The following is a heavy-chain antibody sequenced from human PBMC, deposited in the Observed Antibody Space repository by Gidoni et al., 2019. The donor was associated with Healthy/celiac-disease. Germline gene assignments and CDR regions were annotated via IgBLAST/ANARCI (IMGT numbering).Heavy chain of an antibody. CDR1: GFTFSSYG. Sequence: QVQLVESGGGVVQPVRSLRLPCAASGFTFSSYGMHWVRRATGKGLEWVAVIWYDGSNKYYVDSVKGRLTIVRDNSKNTLYLKMNSLRAEDTAVYYCARADRDYDFWSGYYEDRYWGQGTLVSVSS. D-gene: IGHD3-3*01. J-gene: IGHJ4*02. CDR3: ARADRDYDFWSGYYEDRY. V-gene: IGHV3-33*01. CDR2: IWYDGSNK.